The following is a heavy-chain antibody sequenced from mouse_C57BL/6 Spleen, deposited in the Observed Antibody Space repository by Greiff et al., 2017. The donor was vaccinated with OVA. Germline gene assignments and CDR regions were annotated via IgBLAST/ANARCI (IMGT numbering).Heavy chain of an antibody. V-gene: IGHV1-82*01. J-gene: IGHJ1*03. D-gene: IGHD1-1*01. CDR3: ARDRSIYYYGSSYAYFDV. Sequence: QVQLQQSGPELVKPGASVKISCTASGYAFSSSWMNWVKQRPGMGLEWIGRIYPGVGDTNYNGKFKGKATLTADNSSSTAYMQRSSQTSRSSAVYYGARDRSIYYYGSSYAYFDVWGTGTTVTVSS. CDR2: IYPGVGDT. CDR1: GYAFSSSW.